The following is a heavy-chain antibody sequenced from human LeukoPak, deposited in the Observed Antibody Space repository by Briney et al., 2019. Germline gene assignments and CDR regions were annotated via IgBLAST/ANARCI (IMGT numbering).Heavy chain of an antibody. Sequence: PGRSLRLSCAASGFTFDDYAMHWVRQAPGKGLEWVSGISWNSGSIGYADSVKGRFTISRDNARNSLFLQMNSLRVDDTAIYYCARAGEMRYMDAWGKGTAVTVSS. D-gene: IGHD5-24*01. CDR1: GFTFDDYA. CDR3: ARAGEMRYMDA. V-gene: IGHV3-9*01. CDR2: ISWNSGSI. J-gene: IGHJ6*03.